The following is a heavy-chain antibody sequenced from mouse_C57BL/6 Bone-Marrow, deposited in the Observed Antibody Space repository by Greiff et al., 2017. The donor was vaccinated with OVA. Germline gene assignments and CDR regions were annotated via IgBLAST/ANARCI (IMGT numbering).Heavy chain of an antibody. D-gene: IGHD1-1*01. V-gene: IGHV1-55*01. Sequence: QVQLQQPGAELVKPGASVKMSCKASGYTFTSYWITWVKQRPGQGLEWIGDIYPGSGSTNYNEKFKSKATLTVDTSSSTAYMQISSLTSEDSAVYYCAREDYSYWYFDVWGTGTTVTVSS. CDR1: GYTFTSYW. J-gene: IGHJ1*03. CDR3: AREDYSYWYFDV. CDR2: IYPGSGST.